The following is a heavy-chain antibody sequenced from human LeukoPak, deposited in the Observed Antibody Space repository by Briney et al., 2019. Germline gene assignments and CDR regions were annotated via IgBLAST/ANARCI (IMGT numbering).Heavy chain of an antibody. J-gene: IGHJ4*02. D-gene: IGHD3-3*01. CDR2: IYTAGST. CDR3: ARIGAYYDFWSGQEPNFDY. CDR1: GFTFSSYG. V-gene: IGHV3-66*01. Sequence: GGTLRLSCAASGFTFSSYGMSWVRQAPGKGLEWVSVIYTAGSTHYADSVKGRFTISRDNAKNSLYLQMNSLRAEDTAVYYCARIGAYYDFWSGQEPNFDYWGQGTLVTVSS.